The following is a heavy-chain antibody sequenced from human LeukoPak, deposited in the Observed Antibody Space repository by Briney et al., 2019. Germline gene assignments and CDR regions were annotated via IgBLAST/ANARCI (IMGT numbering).Heavy chain of an antibody. J-gene: IGHJ3*02. CDR1: GGSISSYY. CDR2: IYYSGST. CDR3: ARGDSSGWDDAFNI. D-gene: IGHD6-19*01. V-gene: IGHV4-59*01. Sequence: SETLSLTCTVSGGSISSYYWSWIRQAPGKGLEWIGYIYYSGSTNYNPSLKSRVTISVDTSKNQFSLKLSSVTAADTAVYYCARGDSSGWDDAFNIWGQGTMVPVSS.